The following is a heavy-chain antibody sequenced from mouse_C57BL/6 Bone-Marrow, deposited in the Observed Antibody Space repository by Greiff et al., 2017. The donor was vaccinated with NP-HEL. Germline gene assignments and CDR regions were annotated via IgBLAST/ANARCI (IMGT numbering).Heavy chain of an antibody. D-gene: IGHD1-1*01. CDR1: GYTFTDYY. Sequence: QVHVKQSGPELVKPGASVKISCKASGYTFTDYYINWVKQRPGQGLEWIGWIFPGSGSTYYNEKFKGKATLTVDKSSSTAYMLLSSLTSEDSAVYFCARGRELITTVVASFDYWGQGTSLTVSS. V-gene: IGHV1-75*01. J-gene: IGHJ2*02. CDR3: ARGRELITTVVASFDY. CDR2: IFPGSGST.